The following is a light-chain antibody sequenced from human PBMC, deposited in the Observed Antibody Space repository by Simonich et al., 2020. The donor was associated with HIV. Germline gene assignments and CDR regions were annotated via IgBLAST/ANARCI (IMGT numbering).Light chain of an antibody. V-gene: IGLV8-61*01. CDR2: STT. Sequence: QTVVTQEPSFSVSPGGTVTLTCDLSSGSVSTSYYPSWYQQTPGPTPRTLSYSTTTLSSGVPDRFSGSILGNKAALTITGAQADDESDYYCVLYMGSGISVFGGGTKLTVL. CDR3: VLYMGSGISV. CDR1: SGSVSTSYY. J-gene: IGLJ3*02.